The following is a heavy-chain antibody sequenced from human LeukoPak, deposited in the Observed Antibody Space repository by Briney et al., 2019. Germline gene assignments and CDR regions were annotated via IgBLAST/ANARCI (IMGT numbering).Heavy chain of an antibody. D-gene: IGHD6-19*01. CDR3: ARVFYVVQCLSPAGDY. CDR1: GITFSSYD. J-gene: IGHJ4*02. CDR2: ISYDGYNK. V-gene: IGHV3-30-3*01. Sequence: PGTSLRLSCAASGITFSSYDMHCVRQAPGKGLEWVAIISYDGYNKYYADSVKGRFSISRDNSKNTLYLQMNSLRPEDTAVYYCARVFYVVQCLSPAGDYWGQGTLVTVSA.